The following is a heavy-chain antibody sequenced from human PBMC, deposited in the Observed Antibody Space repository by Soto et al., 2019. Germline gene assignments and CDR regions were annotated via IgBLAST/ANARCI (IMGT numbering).Heavy chain of an antibody. CDR2: IYYTRNS. CDR1: GGSITTNGHY. CDR3: AREQWGFDS. D-gene: IGHD6-19*01. V-gene: IGHV4-31*03. J-gene: IGHJ4*02. Sequence: QVQLQESGPELVKPSQTLSLPCSVSGGSITTNGHYWTWIRQHPGQGLEWIAYIYYTRNSYLNPSLKIRLSISVDTSKNQFSLELRSVTAADTAVYYCAREQWGFDSWGQGTLVTVSS.